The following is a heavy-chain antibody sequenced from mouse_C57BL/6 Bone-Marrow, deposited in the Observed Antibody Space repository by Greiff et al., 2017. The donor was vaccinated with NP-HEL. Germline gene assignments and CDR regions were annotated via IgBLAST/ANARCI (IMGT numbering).Heavy chain of an antibody. V-gene: IGHV1-39*01. CDR1: GYSFTDYN. D-gene: IGHD1-1*01. CDR2: INPNYGTT. J-gene: IGHJ3*01. CDR3: ARDITSVGRWFAY. Sequence: VQLQESGPELVKPGASVKISCKASGYSFTDYNMNWVKQSHGKSLEWIGVINPNYGTTSYNQKFKGKATLTVDQSSSTAYMQLNSLTSEDSAVYYWARDITSVGRWFAYWGQGTLVTVSA.